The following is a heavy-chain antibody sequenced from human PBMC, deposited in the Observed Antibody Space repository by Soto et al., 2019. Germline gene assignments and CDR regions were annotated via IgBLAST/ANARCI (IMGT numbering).Heavy chain of an antibody. CDR1: GFSLSTSGVD. CDR3: AHRRGVIVED. J-gene: IGHJ4*02. Sequence: QITLKESGPTLVKPTQTLTLTGTFSGFSLSTSGVDVGWVRQPPGKALEWLALIYWNDDKLYSPSLNSRLTITKDTSKNQVVLTMTNMDPVDTATYYCAHRRGVIVEDWGKGTLVTVSS. CDR2: IYWNDDK. D-gene: IGHD3-22*01. V-gene: IGHV2-5*01.